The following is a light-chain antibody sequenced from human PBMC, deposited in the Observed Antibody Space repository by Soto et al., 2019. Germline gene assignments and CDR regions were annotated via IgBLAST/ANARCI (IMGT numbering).Light chain of an antibody. CDR2: GAS. V-gene: IGKV3-20*01. CDR1: QSVRSNY. CDR3: RQYGRSLEFA. Sequence: EIEMTQSPGTLSLSPGERATLSCRASQSVRSNYLAWYQEKPGQAPRLLIYGASSRATGIPERFSGLGSGPDFTLTISRLEPEDRAVYYCRQYGRSLEFALGGGSKV. J-gene: IGKJ4*01.